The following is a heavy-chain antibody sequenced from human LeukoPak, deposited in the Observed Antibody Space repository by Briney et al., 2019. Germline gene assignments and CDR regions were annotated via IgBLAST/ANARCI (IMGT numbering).Heavy chain of an antibody. Sequence: ASVKVSFKASGYTFTGYYIHWVRQAPGQGLECMGWINPNSGGTNYAQKFQGRVTMTRDTSISTAYMELNRPRSDDTAVYYCARGGSGSYFSWLDPWGQGTLVTVSS. D-gene: IGHD3-10*01. J-gene: IGHJ5*02. CDR1: GYTFTGYY. CDR3: ARGGSGSYFSWLDP. CDR2: INPNSGGT. V-gene: IGHV1-2*02.